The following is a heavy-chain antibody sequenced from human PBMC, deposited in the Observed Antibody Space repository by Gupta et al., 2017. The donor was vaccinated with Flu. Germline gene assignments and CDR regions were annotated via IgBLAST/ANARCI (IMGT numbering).Heavy chain of an antibody. D-gene: IGHD3-10*01. J-gene: IGHJ4*02. CDR2: ISSSGINT. Sequence: VQLLESGGGLVQPGGSLRLSCAVSGFTLGTYGMSWVRQSPETGLEWVSAISSSGINTNYADSGKGRFTISRDDSKNTLYLSMNSLRAGDTALYYCTSQLWDTDYWGQGTRVTVSS. V-gene: IGHV3-23*01. CDR1: GFTLGTYG. CDR3: TSQLWDTDY.